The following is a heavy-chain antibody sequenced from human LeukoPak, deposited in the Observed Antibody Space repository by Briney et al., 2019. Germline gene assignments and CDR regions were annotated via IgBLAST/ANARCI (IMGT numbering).Heavy chain of an antibody. CDR2: INPNSGGT. Sequence: ASVKVSCKASGYTFTSYGISWVRQAPGQGLEWMGRINPNSGGTNYAQKFQGRVTMTRDTSISTAYMELSRLRSDDTAVYYCARVSGYYYYFDYWGQGTLVTVSS. V-gene: IGHV1-2*06. CDR1: GYTFTSYG. D-gene: IGHD3-22*01. J-gene: IGHJ4*02. CDR3: ARVSGYYYYFDY.